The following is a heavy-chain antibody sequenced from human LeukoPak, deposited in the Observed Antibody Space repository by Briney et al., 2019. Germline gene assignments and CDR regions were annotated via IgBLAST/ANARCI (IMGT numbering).Heavy chain of an antibody. V-gene: IGHV3-7*01. D-gene: IGHD6-19*01. CDR2: INQDGSET. Sequence: GASLRLSCSASGFIFTDYWMSWVRQAPGKGLEWVAYINQDGSETKYVGSLKGRFTISRDNAKNSVHLYMNNLRAEDTAVYYCARDEHRQVAGPLDYWGQGTLVTVSS. CDR1: GFIFTDYW. J-gene: IGHJ4*02. CDR3: ARDEHRQVAGPLDY.